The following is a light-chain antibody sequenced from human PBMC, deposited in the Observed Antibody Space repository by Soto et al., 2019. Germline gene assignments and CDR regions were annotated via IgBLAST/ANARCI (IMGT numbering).Light chain of an antibody. CDR2: DNH. CDR3: SAWDTRLNVVI. V-gene: IGLV1-51*01. Sequence: QSVLTQPPSVSAPPGQKVTISCSGSTSNIGNNYVSWYQQFPGTAPKLLIYDNHNRPFGIPDRFSGSKSGTSATLGITGLQTGDEADYYCSAWDTRLNVVIFGGGTKLTVL. CDR1: TSNIGNNY. J-gene: IGLJ2*01.